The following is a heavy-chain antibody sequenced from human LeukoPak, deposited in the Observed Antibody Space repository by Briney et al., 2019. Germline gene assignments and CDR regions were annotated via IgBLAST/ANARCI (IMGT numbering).Heavy chain of an antibody. CDR3: ARDGGTMIDRGFDP. J-gene: IGHJ5*02. V-gene: IGHV4-39*07. CDR2: IFYSGST. CDR1: GGSISSSSYY. Sequence: PSETLSLTCTVSGGSISSSSYYWGWIRQPPGKGLEWIGSIFYSGSTYYNPSLKSRVTISVDTSKNQFSLELSSVTAADTAVYYCARDGGTMIDRGFDPWGQGTLVTVSS. D-gene: IGHD3-22*01.